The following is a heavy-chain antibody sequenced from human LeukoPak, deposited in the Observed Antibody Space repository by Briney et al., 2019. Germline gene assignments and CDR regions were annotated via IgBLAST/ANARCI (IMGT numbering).Heavy chain of an antibody. V-gene: IGHV1-18*01. CDR1: GYTFITYS. D-gene: IGHD3-10*01. CDR2: ISAYNGNT. Sequence: ASVKVSFKASGYTFITYSITWVRHAPGQGLEWLGWISAYNGNTDYAENLQGRVTMTTDTSMSTAYMELRSLRSDDTAVYSCARDVSEGFGERVIDAFDIWGQGTMVTVSS. CDR3: ARDVSEGFGERVIDAFDI. J-gene: IGHJ3*02.